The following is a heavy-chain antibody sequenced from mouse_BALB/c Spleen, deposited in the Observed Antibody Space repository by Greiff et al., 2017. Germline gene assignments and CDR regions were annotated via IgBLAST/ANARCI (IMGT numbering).Heavy chain of an antibody. CDR1: GFSLTSYG. CDR2: IWRGGST. V-gene: IGHV2-5-1*01. CDR3: ANYHGSSSYAMDY. J-gene: IGHJ4*01. D-gene: IGHD1-1*01. Sequence: VKLQESGPSLVQPSQSLSITCTVSGFSLTSYGVHWVRQSPGKGLEWLGVIWRGGSTDYNAAFMSRLSITKDNSKSQVFFKMNSLQADDTAIYYCANYHGSSSYAMDYWGQGTSVTVSS.